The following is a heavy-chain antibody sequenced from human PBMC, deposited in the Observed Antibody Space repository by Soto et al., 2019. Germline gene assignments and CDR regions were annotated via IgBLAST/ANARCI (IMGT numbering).Heavy chain of an antibody. Sequence: SETLSLTCTVSGGSTSSGGFYWSWIRQPPGKGLEWIGYIYYSGSTNYNPSLKSRVTISVETSKNQFSLKLSSVTAADTAVYYCAAYILKPTAAAGTHAFDIWGQGTMVTVSS. J-gene: IGHJ3*02. V-gene: IGHV4-61*08. CDR3: AAYILKPTAAAGTHAFDI. CDR2: IYYSGST. CDR1: GGSTSSGGFY. D-gene: IGHD6-13*01.